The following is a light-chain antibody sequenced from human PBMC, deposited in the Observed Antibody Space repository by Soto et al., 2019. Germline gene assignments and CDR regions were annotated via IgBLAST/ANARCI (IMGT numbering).Light chain of an antibody. J-gene: IGLJ1*01. CDR2: QVT. CDR3: SSYTSSSTYV. Sequence: SLLTQPSSVCGSPGQSITISCTGTISDLAIYNYVSWYQQQPGKAPKLMIYQVTNRPSGVSNRFSGYKSGNTASLTISGLQAEDEADYYCSSYTSSSTYVFGTGTKVTVL. V-gene: IGLV2-14*01. CDR1: ISDLAIYNY.